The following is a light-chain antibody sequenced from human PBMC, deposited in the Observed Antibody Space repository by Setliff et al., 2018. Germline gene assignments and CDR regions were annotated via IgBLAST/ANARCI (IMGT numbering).Light chain of an antibody. V-gene: IGLV2-14*03. CDR2: AVS. CDR1: SSDVGSYDL. Sequence: QSVLTQPASVSGSPGQSITISCSGTSSDVGSYDLVSWYQQHPGKAPKLIIYAVSDRPSGVSNRFFGSKSGNTASLTISGLQTEDEADYYCNAYASDTTYVFGSGTKVTVL. J-gene: IGLJ1*01. CDR3: NAYASDTTYV.